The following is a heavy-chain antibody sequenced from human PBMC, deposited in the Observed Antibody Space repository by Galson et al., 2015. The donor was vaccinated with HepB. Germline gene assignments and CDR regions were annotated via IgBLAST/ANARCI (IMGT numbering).Heavy chain of an antibody. V-gene: IGHV3-23*01. J-gene: IGHJ4*02. CDR2: ITGGGGGT. Sequence: SLRLSCAASGFTFSSYGMSWVRQAPGKGLEWVSTITGGGGGTYYADSVKGRFTISRDNSKNTLYLQMNSLRAEDTAVYYCAKRAQPNYFDCWGQGTLVTVSS. D-gene: IGHD1-14*01. CDR1: GFTFSSYG. CDR3: AKRAQPNYFDC.